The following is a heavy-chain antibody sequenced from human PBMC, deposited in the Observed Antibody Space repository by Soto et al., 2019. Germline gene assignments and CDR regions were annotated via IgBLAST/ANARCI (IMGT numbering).Heavy chain of an antibody. V-gene: IGHV4-39*07. CDR2: IYYSGST. Sequence: SETLSLTCTVSGGSISSSSYYWGWIRQPPGKGLEWIGSIYYSGSTYYNPSLKSRVTISVDTSKNQFSLKLSSVTAADTAVYYCARLNGYCVSTGCHGYYGMDVWGQGTTVT. D-gene: IGHD2-2*03. CDR1: GGSISSSSYY. CDR3: ARLNGYCVSTGCHGYYGMDV. J-gene: IGHJ6*02.